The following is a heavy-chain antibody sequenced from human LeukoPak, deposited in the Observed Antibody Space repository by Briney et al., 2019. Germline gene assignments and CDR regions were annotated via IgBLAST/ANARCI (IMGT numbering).Heavy chain of an antibody. D-gene: IGHD3-10*01. Sequence: GGTLRLSCAASGFTFSSYGMSWVRQAPGKGLEWVSAISGSGGSTYYADSVKGRFTISRDNAKNSLYLQMNSLRVDDTAVYYCAEDGTRGIRFGKIPHYFDYWGQGTLVTVSS. CDR1: GFTFSSYG. J-gene: IGHJ4*02. CDR3: AEDGTRGIRFGKIPHYFDY. V-gene: IGHV3-23*01. CDR2: ISGSGGST.